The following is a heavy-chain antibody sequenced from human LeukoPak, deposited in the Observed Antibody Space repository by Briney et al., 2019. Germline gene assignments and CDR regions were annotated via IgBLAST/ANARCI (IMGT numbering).Heavy chain of an antibody. CDR3: ARATRTYYYDSSGYDY. V-gene: IGHV4-59*12. J-gene: IGHJ4*02. CDR2: IYNSGST. D-gene: IGHD3-22*01. Sequence: SETLSLTCTVSGGSTSSYYWSWIRQPPGKGLEWIGFIYNSGSTNYNPSLKSRVTISVDTSKNQFSLKLSSVTAADTAVYYCARATRTYYYDSSGYDYWGQGTLVTVSS. CDR1: GGSTSSYY.